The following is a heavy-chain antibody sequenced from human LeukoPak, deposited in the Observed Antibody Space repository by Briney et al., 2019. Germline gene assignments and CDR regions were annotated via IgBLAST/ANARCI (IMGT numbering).Heavy chain of an antibody. J-gene: IGHJ6*02. CDR3: ARGWGSGPPYSSSWYPYHYYGMDV. V-gene: IGHV4-30-2*01. D-gene: IGHD6-13*01. Sequence: SETLSLTCAVSGGSISSGGYSWSWIRQPPGKGLEWIGYIYHSGSTNYDPSLKSRVTISVDTSKNQFSLKLSSVTAADTAVYYCARGWGSGPPYSSSWYPYHYYGMDVWGQGTTVTVSS. CDR1: GGSISSGGYS. CDR2: IYHSGST.